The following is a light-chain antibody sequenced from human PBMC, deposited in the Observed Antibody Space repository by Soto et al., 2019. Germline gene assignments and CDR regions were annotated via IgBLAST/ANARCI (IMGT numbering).Light chain of an antibody. CDR2: GAS. J-gene: IGKJ2*01. CDR1: QSVSSSY. Sequence: ELGLTQSPGTLSLSPGERATLSCRASQSVSSSYLAGYQQKPGQAPRLLIYGASSRATCIPDRFSGSGSGTDFTLTISRLEPEDFAVYYCQQYGSSPRTFGQGTKLEIK. CDR3: QQYGSSPRT. V-gene: IGKV3-20*01.